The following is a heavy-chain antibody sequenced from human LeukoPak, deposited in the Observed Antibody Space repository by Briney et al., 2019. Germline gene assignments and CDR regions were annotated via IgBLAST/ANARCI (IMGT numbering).Heavy chain of an antibody. Sequence: GGSLRLSCAASGFTFSSYGMHWVRQAPGKGLEWVAFIRYDGSNKYYADSVKGRFTISRDNSKNTLYLQMNSLRAEDTAVYYCAREWLAISYYYYYYMDVWGKGTTVTVSS. V-gene: IGHV3-30*02. J-gene: IGHJ6*03. CDR1: GFTFSSYG. CDR2: IRYDGSNK. D-gene: IGHD3-3*01. CDR3: AREWLAISYYYYYYMDV.